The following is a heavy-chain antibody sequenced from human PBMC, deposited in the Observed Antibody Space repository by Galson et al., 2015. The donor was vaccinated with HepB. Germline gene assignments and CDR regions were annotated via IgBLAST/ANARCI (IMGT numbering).Heavy chain of an antibody. CDR3: ARAERYDYVWGSYRFDY. Sequence: SLRLSCAASGFTFSSYAMHWVRQAPGKGLEWVAVISYDGSNKYYADSVKGRFTISRDNSKNTLYLQMNSLRAEDTAVYYCARAERYDYVWGSYRFDYRGQGTLVTVSS. CDR2: ISYDGSNK. V-gene: IGHV3-30-3*01. CDR1: GFTFSSYA. J-gene: IGHJ4*02. D-gene: IGHD3-16*02.